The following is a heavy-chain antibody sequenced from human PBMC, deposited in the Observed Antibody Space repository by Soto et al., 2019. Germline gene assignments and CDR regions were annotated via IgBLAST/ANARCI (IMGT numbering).Heavy chain of an antibody. V-gene: IGHV4-34*01. J-gene: IGHJ5*02. CDR3: AREPSP. CDR2: INHSGST. Sequence: SETLSLTCAVYGGSFSGYYWSWIRQPPGKGLEWIGEINHSGSTNYNPSLKSRVTISVDTSKNQFPLKLTSVTAADTAVYYCAREPSPWGQGTLVTVSS. CDR1: GGSFSGYY.